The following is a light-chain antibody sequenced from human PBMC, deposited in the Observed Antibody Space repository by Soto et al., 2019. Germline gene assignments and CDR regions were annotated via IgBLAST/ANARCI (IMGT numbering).Light chain of an antibody. CDR1: SSDVGGYNY. Sequence: QSALPQPASVSGSPGQSITISCTGTSSDVGGYNYVSWYQQHPGKAPKLMIYEVSNRPSGVSNRFSGSKSGNTASLTISGLQAEDEADYYCSSYTSSGTRVFGGGTKVTVL. V-gene: IGLV2-14*01. J-gene: IGLJ3*02. CDR3: SSYTSSGTRV. CDR2: EVS.